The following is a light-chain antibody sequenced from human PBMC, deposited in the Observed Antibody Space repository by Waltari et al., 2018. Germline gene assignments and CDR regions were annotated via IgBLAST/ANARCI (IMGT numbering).Light chain of an antibody. Sequence: EIVLTQSPATLSLSPGERATLSCRASQSVSSYLAWYQQKPGQAPRLLIYDASNRATGIPARFSGSGSGTDFTLTISSLEPEDFAVYYCQQHSNWPPITFGQGTRLEIK. J-gene: IGKJ5*01. CDR1: QSVSSY. CDR3: QQHSNWPPIT. CDR2: DAS. V-gene: IGKV3-11*01.